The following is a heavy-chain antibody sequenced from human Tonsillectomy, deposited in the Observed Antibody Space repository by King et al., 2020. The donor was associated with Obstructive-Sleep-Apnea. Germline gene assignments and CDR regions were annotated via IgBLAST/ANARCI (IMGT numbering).Heavy chain of an antibody. Sequence: QLVQSGGGLVKPGESLRLSCAPSGFTFSDYYMNWIRQAPGKGLEWVSYISSSGNTIHYADSVKGRFTISRDNAKNSLYLQMNSLRAGDTAVYYCARDFSGYDSGWHYFDYWGQGTLVTVSS. CDR1: GFTFSDYY. D-gene: IGHD6-19*01. CDR3: ARDFSGYDSGWHYFDY. V-gene: IGHV3-11*01. J-gene: IGHJ4*02. CDR2: ISSSGNTI.